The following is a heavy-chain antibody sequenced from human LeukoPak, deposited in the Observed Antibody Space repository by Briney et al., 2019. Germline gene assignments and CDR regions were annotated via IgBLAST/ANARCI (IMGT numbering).Heavy chain of an antibody. J-gene: IGHJ4*02. CDR2: IYSSGST. D-gene: IGHD4-11*01. Sequence: SETLSLTCTVSGGSISSYYWSWIRQPPGKGLEWIGYIYSSGSTNYNPSLKSRITISVDTSKNQFSLKLSSVTAADTAVYYCARVGRDYSNYGWSDYWGQGTLVTVSS. CDR3: ARVGRDYSNYGWSDY. CDR1: GGSISSYY. V-gene: IGHV4-59*01.